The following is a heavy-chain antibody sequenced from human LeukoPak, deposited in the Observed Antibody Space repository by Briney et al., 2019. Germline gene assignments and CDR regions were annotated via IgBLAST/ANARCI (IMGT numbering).Heavy chain of an antibody. Sequence: GGSLRLSCAASGFTFRSYGMHWVRQAPGKGLEWVAVISYDGSNKYYADSVKGRFTISRDNSKNTLYLQMNSLRAEDTAVYYCARFAAGGSYYYYMDVWGKGTTVTVSS. D-gene: IGHD6-25*01. J-gene: IGHJ6*03. V-gene: IGHV3-30*03. CDR1: GFTFRSYG. CDR3: ARFAAGGSYYYYMDV. CDR2: ISYDGSNK.